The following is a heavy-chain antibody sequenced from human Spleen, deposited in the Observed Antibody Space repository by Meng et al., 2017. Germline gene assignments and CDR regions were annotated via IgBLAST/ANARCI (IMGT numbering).Heavy chain of an antibody. D-gene: IGHD4-11*01. CDR3: ARGPTTMAHDFDY. CDR1: GGSFSDYY. CDR2: INHSGST. V-gene: IGHV4-34*01. Sequence: QGQLQQWDAGLLKPSETLSLTGVVSGGSFSDYYWSWIRQPPGKGLEWIGEINHSGSTNYNPSLESRATISVDTSQNNLSLKLSSVTAADSAVYYCARGPTTMAHDFDYWGQGTLVTVSS. J-gene: IGHJ4*02.